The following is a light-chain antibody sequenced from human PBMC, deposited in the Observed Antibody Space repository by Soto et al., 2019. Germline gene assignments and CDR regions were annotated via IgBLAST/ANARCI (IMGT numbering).Light chain of an antibody. Sequence: QSVLTQPASVSGSPGQSITISCTGTSSDVGSYNLVSWYQQQPGKAPKLMIYEGSKRPSGVSNRFSGSKSGNTASLTISGLQAEDEADYYCCSYAGRSTVVFGGGTKLTVL. V-gene: IGLV2-23*01. CDR1: SSDVGSYNL. J-gene: IGLJ2*01. CDR2: EGS. CDR3: CSYAGRSTVV.